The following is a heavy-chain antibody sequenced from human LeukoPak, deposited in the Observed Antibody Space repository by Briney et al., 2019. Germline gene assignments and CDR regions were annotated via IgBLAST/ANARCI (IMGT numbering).Heavy chain of an antibody. Sequence: SSETLSLTCTVSGGSISSYYWSWIRQPPGKGLEWIGYIYYSGSTNYNPSLKSRVTISVDTSKNQFSLKLSSVTAADTAVYYCARSHLGDGSSWWRRLFDYWGQGTLVTVSS. V-gene: IGHV4-59*01. D-gene: IGHD6-13*01. CDR3: ARSHLGDGSSWWRRLFDY. CDR2: IYYSGST. J-gene: IGHJ4*02. CDR1: GGSISSYY.